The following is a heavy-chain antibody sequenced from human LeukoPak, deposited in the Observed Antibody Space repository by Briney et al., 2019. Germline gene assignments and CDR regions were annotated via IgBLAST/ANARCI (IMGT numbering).Heavy chain of an antibody. CDR1: GFTFDNYG. D-gene: IGHD3-22*01. CDR3: ARDKQDYDSSGYYDY. J-gene: IGHJ4*02. Sequence: PGGSLRLSCAASGFTFDNYGMSWVRQAPGKGLEWVSGINWNGGSTGYADSVKGRFTISRDNSKNTLYLQMNSLRAEDTAVYYCARDKQDYDSSGYYDYWGQGTLVTVSS. V-gene: IGHV3-20*04. CDR2: INWNGGST.